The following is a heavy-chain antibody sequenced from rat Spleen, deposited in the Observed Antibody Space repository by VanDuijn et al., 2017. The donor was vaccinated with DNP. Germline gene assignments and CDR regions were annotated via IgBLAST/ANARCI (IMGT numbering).Heavy chain of an antibody. J-gene: IGHJ2*01. CDR2: ISYSGTT. CDR3: ARWNLGTSTLDY. Sequence: EVQLQESGPGLVKPSQSLSLTCSVTGFSITSNYWGWIRKFPGNKMAWIGHISYSGTTTYHPSLKSRLSITRDTSKNQFFLHLSSVTAEDTGTYYCARWNLGTSTLDYWGQGVMVTVSS. V-gene: IGHV3-1*01. D-gene: IGHD1-5*01. CDR1: GFSITSNY.